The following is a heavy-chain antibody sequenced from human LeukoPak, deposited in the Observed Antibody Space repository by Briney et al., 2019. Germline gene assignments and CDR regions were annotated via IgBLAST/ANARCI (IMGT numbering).Heavy chain of an antibody. V-gene: IGHV3-53*01. Sequence: GGSLRLSCAASGFTVSSNYMSWVRQAPGKGLEWVSVIFSGGSTYYADSVKGRFTISKDNSRNTLYLQMNSLRAEDTAVYYCARYYYGSGSYSFADYWGQGTLVTVSS. CDR2: IFSGGST. J-gene: IGHJ4*02. D-gene: IGHD3-10*01. CDR3: ARYYYGSGSYSFADY. CDR1: GFTVSSNY.